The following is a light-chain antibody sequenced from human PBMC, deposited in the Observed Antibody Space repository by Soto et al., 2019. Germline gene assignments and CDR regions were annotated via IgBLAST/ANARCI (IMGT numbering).Light chain of an antibody. V-gene: IGKV3D-20*02. J-gene: IGKJ4*01. CDR2: GAS. Sequence: EVVLAQSPGTLSLSPGERATLSCRASQTVGTTYLAWYQHKPGQAPRLLIYGASSRATGIPDRFSGSGSGTDFTLTISSLEPEDFAVYYCQHRSNWPLTFGGGTKVDIK. CDR1: QTVGTTY. CDR3: QHRSNWPLT.